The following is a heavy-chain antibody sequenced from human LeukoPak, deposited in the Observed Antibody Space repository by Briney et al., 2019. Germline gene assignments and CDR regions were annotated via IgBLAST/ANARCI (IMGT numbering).Heavy chain of an antibody. V-gene: IGHV4-59*08. J-gene: IGHJ4*02. CDR3: ARVRGYSYGWSFDY. Sequence: SETLSLTCTVSGGSISSYYWSWIRQPPGKGLEWIGYIYYSGSTNYNPSLKSRVTISVDTSKNQFSLKLSSVTAADPAVYYCARVRGYSYGWSFDYWGQGTLVSVSS. CDR2: IYYSGST. CDR1: GGSISSYY. D-gene: IGHD5-18*01.